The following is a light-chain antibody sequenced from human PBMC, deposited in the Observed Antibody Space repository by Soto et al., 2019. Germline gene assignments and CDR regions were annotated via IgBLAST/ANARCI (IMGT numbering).Light chain of an antibody. CDR1: SSNIGAGYD. V-gene: IGLV1-40*01. CDR2: DNS. CDR3: QSYDSSLSVLYV. Sequence: QSVLTQPPSVSGAPGQRVTISCTGSSSNIGAGYDVHWYQQLPGTAPKLLIYDNSNRPSGVPDRFSASKSGTSASLAITGLQAEDEADYYCQSYDSSLSVLYVFGTGTKVTVL. J-gene: IGLJ1*01.